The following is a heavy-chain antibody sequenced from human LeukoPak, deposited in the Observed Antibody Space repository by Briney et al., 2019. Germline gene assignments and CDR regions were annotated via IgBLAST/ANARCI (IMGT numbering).Heavy chain of an antibody. V-gene: IGHV1-18*01. J-gene: IGHJ4*02. Sequence: ASVKVSFKASGYTFTSYGISWVRQAPGQGLELMGWISAYNGNTNYAQKLQGRVTMTTDTSTSTAYMELRSLRSDDTAVYYCARVVRDSSEGYFDYWGQGTLVTVSS. CDR2: ISAYNGNT. CDR3: ARVVRDSSEGYFDY. D-gene: IGHD3-22*01. CDR1: GYTFTSYG.